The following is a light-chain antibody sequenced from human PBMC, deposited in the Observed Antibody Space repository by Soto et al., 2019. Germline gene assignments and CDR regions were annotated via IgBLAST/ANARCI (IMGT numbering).Light chain of an antibody. J-gene: IGLJ3*02. CDR2: DVS. Sequence: QSALTQPASVSGSPGQSITISCTGTSSDVGSYNRVSWYQQPPGTAPKLMIYDVSNRPRGVPDRFSGSKSGNTASLTISGLQAEDEADYDCSLYTTASTSWVFGGGTKLTVL. CDR3: SLYTTASTSWV. V-gene: IGLV2-18*01. CDR1: SSDVGSYNR.